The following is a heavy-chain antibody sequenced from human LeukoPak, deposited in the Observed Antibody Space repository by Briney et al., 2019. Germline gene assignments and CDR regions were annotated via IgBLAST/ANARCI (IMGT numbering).Heavy chain of an antibody. V-gene: IGHV3-64*01. J-gene: IGHJ4*02. CDR3: ARLVEGTTYFDY. CDR1: GFTFSSYA. Sequence: GGSLRLSCAASGFTFSSYAMHWVRQAPGKGLEYVSAISSNGGSTYYANSVKGRFTISRDNSKNTLYLQMGSLRAEDMAVYYCARLVEGTTYFDYWGQGTLVTVSS. CDR2: ISSNGGST. D-gene: IGHD1-1*01.